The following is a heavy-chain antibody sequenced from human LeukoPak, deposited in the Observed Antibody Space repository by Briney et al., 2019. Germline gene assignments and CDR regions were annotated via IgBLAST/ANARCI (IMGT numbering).Heavy chain of an antibody. V-gene: IGHV3-23*01. J-gene: IGHJ4*02. CDR2: ISGSGGST. CDR3: AKVATDYYDSSGYFGAHKYYFDY. Sequence: PGGSLRLSCAASGCTFSSYAMSWVRQAPGKGLEWVSAISGSGGSTYYADSVKGRFTISRDNSKNTLYLQMNSLRAEDTAVYYCAKVATDYYDSSGYFGAHKYYFDYWGQGTLVTVSS. D-gene: IGHD3-22*01. CDR1: GCTFSSYA.